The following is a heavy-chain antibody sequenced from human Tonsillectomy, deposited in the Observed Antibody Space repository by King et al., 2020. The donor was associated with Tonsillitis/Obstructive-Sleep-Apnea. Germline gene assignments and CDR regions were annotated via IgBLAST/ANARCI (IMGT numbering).Heavy chain of an antibody. CDR3: ARHDRGSSMVDP. CDR2: IYPGDSDT. Sequence: VQLVESGAEVKKPGESLKISCKGSGYRFSSYWIDWVRQTPGKGLEWMGIIYPGDSDTRYSPSFQGQVTISADKSISTAYLQSSSLKASDTAMYYCARHDRGSSMVDPWGQGTLVTVSS. CDR1: GYRFSSYW. J-gene: IGHJ5*02. D-gene: IGHD2/OR15-2a*01. V-gene: IGHV5-51*01.